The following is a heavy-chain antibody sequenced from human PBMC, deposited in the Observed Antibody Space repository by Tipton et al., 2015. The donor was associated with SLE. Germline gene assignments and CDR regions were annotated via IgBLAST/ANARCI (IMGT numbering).Heavy chain of an antibody. CDR1: GGSVSFYY. V-gene: IGHV4-39*01. CDR2: YYYSGSA. Sequence: TLSLTCTVSGGSVSFYYWGWIRQPPGKGLEWIGSYYYSGSAAYNPSLKSRVTISVDTSKDQFSLRLTSVTAADTAVYYCARGSPTGTTRLDYWGRGTLVTVSS. CDR3: ARGSPTGTTRLDY. J-gene: IGHJ4*02. D-gene: IGHD1-7*01.